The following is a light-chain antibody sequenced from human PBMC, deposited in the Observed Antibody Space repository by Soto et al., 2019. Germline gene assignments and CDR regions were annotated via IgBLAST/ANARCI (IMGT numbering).Light chain of an antibody. V-gene: IGLV2-8*01. J-gene: IGLJ1*01. CDR2: GVT. CDR1: SSDVGAFSS. Sequence: QSALTQPPSASGSPGQSVTVSCTGTSSDVGAFSSVARYQQHPGKVPKLLIYGVTKRPSGVPDRFSGARSGNTAFLTVSGLQAADEADYYCSAHAGSNNYVFGTGTKLTVL. CDR3: SAHAGSNNYV.